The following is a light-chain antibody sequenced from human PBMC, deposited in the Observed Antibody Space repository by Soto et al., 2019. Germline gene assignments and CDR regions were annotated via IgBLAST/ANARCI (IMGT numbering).Light chain of an antibody. Sequence: QSVLTQPASVSGSPGHSITISCTGTRXDXGGYKYVSWYQQKQGKATKLMIYDVSNRNSGVSNRFSGSKSGKKASLTIYGLQAEDEADYYCSSYTTSNTRQIVFGTGTQLTVL. CDR1: RXDXGGYKY. J-gene: IGLJ1*01. CDR3: SSYTTSNTRQIV. CDR2: DVS. V-gene: IGLV2-14*01.